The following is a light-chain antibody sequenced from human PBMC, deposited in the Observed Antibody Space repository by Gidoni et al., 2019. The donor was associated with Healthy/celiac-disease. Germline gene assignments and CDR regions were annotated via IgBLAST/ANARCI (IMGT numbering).Light chain of an antibody. CDR1: QSVSSY. Sequence: EIVVTQSPATLSLSPGERATRYGRASQSVSSYLAWYQQKPGQGPRLLILDESTRSTGIPARFSGSGSGTDFTLTIGILEPEDFSVYYCQQRSNWPLTFXQXTKLXIK. J-gene: IGKJ2*01. CDR3: QQRSNWPLT. CDR2: DES. V-gene: IGKV3-11*01.